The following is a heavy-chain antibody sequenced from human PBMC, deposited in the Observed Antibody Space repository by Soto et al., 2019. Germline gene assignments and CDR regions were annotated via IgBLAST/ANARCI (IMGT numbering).Heavy chain of an antibody. D-gene: IGHD1-26*01. CDR3: ASSGRYYRVFDY. Sequence: PSETLSLTCAVYGGSFSGYYWSWIRQPPGKGLEWIGEINHSGSTNYNPSLKSRVTISVDTSKNQFSLKLSSVTAADTAVYYCASSGRYYRVFDYWGQGTLVAVSS. J-gene: IGHJ4*02. CDR1: GGSFSGYY. V-gene: IGHV4-34*01. CDR2: INHSGST.